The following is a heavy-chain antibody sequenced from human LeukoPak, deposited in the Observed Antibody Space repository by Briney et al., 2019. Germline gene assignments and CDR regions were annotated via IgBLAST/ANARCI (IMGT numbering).Heavy chain of an antibody. CDR2: ISGSGGST. CDR1: GFTFSSYA. D-gene: IGHD5-18*01. CDR3: AKGTYNYGSSR. Sequence: GGSLRLSCAPSGFTFSSYAMSWVRQAPGKGLEWVSGISGSGGSTYHADSVKGRFTISRDNSKNTLYLQMNSLSAEDTAVYYCAKGTYNYGSSRWGQGTLVTVSS. J-gene: IGHJ4*02. V-gene: IGHV3-23*01.